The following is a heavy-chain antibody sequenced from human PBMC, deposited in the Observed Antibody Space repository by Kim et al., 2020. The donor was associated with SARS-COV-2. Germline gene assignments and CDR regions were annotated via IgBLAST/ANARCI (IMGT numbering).Heavy chain of an antibody. V-gene: IGHV3-23*01. CDR1: GFTFSSYA. Sequence: GGSLRLSCAASGFTFSSYAMSWVRQAPGKGLEWVSAISGSGGSTYYADSVKGRFTISRDNSKNTLYLQMNSLRAEDTAVYYCAKDRGWVVTAILSFFDYWGQGTLVTVSS. D-gene: IGHD2-21*02. CDR3: AKDRGWVVTAILSFFDY. J-gene: IGHJ4*01. CDR2: ISGSGGST.